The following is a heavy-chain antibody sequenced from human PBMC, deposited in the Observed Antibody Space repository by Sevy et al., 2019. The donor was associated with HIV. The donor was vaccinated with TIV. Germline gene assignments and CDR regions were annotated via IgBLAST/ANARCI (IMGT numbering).Heavy chain of an antibody. V-gene: IGHV3-7*01. J-gene: IGHJ4*02. CDR1: GFTFNDYW. CDR3: VNGHLITRLANY. Sequence: GGSLRLSCVVSGFTFNDYWMSWVRQAPGKGLEWLANINEDGSDKHYVDSVKGRLTISRDNAKDSLYLQMSSLRAEDTAVYYCVNGHLITRLANYWGQGHLVTVSS. D-gene: IGHD1-20*01. CDR2: INEDGSDK.